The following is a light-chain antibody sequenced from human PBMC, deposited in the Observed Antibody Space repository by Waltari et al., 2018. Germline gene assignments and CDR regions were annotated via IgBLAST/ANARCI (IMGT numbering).Light chain of an antibody. V-gene: IGKV1-17*01. CDR3: LQHTNYPFT. Sequence: DIPMTQSPSSLSASIGYRVTITCRARQDIINDLGWFQQKPGEAPRRLIDGASTLQTRDPSRFRGSGSGTDFTLTIASLQPEDFATYYCLQHTNYPFTFGPGTKVDVK. CDR2: GAS. CDR1: QDIIND. J-gene: IGKJ3*01.